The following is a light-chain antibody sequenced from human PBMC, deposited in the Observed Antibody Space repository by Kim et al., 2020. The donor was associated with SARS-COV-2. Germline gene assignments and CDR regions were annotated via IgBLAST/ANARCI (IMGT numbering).Light chain of an antibody. J-gene: IGKJ2*01. CDR3: QQYNSYPVT. CDR1: QSISNW. Sequence: DIQMTQSPSTLSASVGDRVTITCRASQSISNWLAWYQQKSGKAPKLLIYKASTLESGVPSRFRGSGYGTEFTLTISSLQPDDFATYYCQQYNSYPVTFGQGTKLEIK. V-gene: IGKV1-5*03. CDR2: KAS.